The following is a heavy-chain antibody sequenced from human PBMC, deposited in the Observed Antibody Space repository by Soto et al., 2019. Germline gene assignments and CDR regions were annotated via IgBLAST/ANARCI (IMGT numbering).Heavy chain of an antibody. D-gene: IGHD3-10*01. Sequence: SETLSLTCTVSGGSISSSSYYWGWIRQPPGKGLEWIGSIYYSGSTYYNPSLKSRVTISVDTSKNQFSLKLSSVTAADTAVYYCARRAPYYYGSGRNYYYGMDVWGQGTTVTVSS. J-gene: IGHJ6*02. V-gene: IGHV4-39*01. CDR1: GGSISSSSYY. CDR2: IYYSGST. CDR3: ARRAPYYYGSGRNYYYGMDV.